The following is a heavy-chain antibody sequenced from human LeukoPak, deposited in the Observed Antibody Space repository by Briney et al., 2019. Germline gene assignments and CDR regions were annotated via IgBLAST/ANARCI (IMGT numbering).Heavy chain of an antibody. Sequence: PGGSLRLSCAASGFTFSSYWMHWVRQAPGKGLVWVSRINSDGSSTSYADSVKGRFTISRDNAKNTLYLQMNSLRAEDTAVYYCAREAYCGGDCYPHPFDYSGQGTLVTVSS. J-gene: IGHJ4*02. D-gene: IGHD2-21*02. CDR3: AREAYCGGDCYPHPFDY. CDR2: INSDGSST. CDR1: GFTFSSYW. V-gene: IGHV3-74*01.